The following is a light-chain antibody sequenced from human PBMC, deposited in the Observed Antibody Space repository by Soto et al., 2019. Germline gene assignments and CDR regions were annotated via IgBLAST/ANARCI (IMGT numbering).Light chain of an antibody. CDR3: SSFTISSTWV. J-gene: IGLJ3*02. V-gene: IGLV2-14*01. CDR1: SSDVGGLNY. Sequence: QSVLTQPASVSGSPGQSITISCTGTSSDVGGLNYVSWYQHHPGNAPKLIIYEVSNRPSGVSDRFSGSNSDNTASLTISGLQTEDEAYYYCSSFTISSTWVFGGGTKVTVL. CDR2: EVS.